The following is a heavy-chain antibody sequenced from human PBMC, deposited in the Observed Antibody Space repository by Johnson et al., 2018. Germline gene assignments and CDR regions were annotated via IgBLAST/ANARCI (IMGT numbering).Heavy chain of an antibody. CDR3: AGGRDGYCIGADCFIDAFDI. D-gene: IGHD2-15*01. J-gene: IGHJ3*02. CDR2: TWYDGSEQ. Sequence: VQLVESGGGVVQPGRSLRLSCAASGFTLSSYCMYWVRQAPGKGLASVAVTWYDGSEQDYADSVKGRFTISRDNAKNSLYLQMNRLRDEDTAVYFCAGGRDGYCIGADCFIDAFDIWGQGTRVTGSS. CDR1: GFTLSSYC. V-gene: IGHV3-33*01.